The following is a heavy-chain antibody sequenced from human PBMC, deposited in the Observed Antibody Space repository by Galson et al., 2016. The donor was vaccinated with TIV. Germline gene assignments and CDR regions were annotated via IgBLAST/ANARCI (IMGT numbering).Heavy chain of an antibody. CDR1: GDTFSSFV. Sequence: SVKVSCKASGDTFSSFVISWVRQAPGQGLEWMGGIIPLFGEAHYAQKFQGRVTISADGSTSTVYMELSGLRSGDTAMYYCAKCRNTAMDTYYYYYGLDVWGQGTTVTVSS. J-gene: IGHJ6*02. V-gene: IGHV1-69*13. CDR2: IIPLFGEA. CDR3: AKCRNTAMDTYYYYYGLDV. D-gene: IGHD5-18*01.